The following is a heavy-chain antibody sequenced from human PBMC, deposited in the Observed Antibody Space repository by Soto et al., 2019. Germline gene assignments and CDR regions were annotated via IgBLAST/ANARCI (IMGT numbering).Heavy chain of an antibody. Sequence: EVQLVESGGGLVQPGGSLRLSCAASGFTVSSNYMTWVRQAPGKGLECVSVIYSGGDTNYADSVKGRFAISRDNSKNTLYLQMNSLRAEDTAVYYCARVRGGWFDSWGQGTLVTVSS. V-gene: IGHV3-66*01. CDR3: ARVRGGWFDS. D-gene: IGHD2-15*01. J-gene: IGHJ5*01. CDR2: IYSGGDT. CDR1: GFTVSSNY.